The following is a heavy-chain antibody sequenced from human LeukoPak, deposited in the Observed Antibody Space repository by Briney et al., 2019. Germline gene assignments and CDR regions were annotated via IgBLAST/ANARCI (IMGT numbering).Heavy chain of an antibody. CDR2: ISSSGSTI. J-gene: IGHJ4*02. D-gene: IGHD3-3*01. CDR1: GFTFSDYY. V-gene: IGHV3-11*04. Sequence: GGSLRLSCAASGFTFSDYYMSWIRQAPGKGLEWVSYISSSGSTIYYADSVKGRFTISRDNAKNSLYLQMNSLRAEDTAVYYCAAIYDFWSGYPPFDYWGQGTLVTVSS. CDR3: AAIYDFWSGYPPFDY.